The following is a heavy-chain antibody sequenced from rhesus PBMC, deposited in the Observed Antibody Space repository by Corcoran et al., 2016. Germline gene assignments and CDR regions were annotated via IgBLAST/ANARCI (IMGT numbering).Heavy chain of an antibody. J-gene: IGHJ4*01. CDR2: IYSNSAYP. CDR1: GGSISDYYY. Sequence: QVQLQESGPGLVKPSETLSLTCAVSGGSISDYYYWNWIRQPPGKGREWIGNIYSNSAYPSYNPSRKRRVTMSNDTSNNQFFLKLSSVTAADTAVYYCARNWRVGTTMDYWGQGVLVTVSS. D-gene: IGHD1-44*01. V-gene: IGHV4S9*01. CDR3: ARNWRVGTTMDY.